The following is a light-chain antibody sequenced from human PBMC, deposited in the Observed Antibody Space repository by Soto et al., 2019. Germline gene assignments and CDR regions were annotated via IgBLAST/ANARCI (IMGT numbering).Light chain of an antibody. V-gene: IGKV1-9*01. CDR1: QGISSY. CDR2: AAS. J-gene: IGKJ1*01. CDR3: QQLDSYPGT. Sequence: DIQLTQSPSFLSASVGDRVTITCRASQGISSYLAWYQQKPGKAPKLLIYAASTLQSGVPSRFSGSGSGTEFTLTISTLQPEDFATYYCQQLDSYPGTFGQGTEVEVK.